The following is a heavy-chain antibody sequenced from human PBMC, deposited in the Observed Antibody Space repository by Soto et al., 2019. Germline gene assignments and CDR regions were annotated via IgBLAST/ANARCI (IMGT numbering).Heavy chain of an antibody. D-gene: IGHD2-8*01. CDR2: ISGYNGDT. CDR3: AKNGQPPYYYYGLDV. V-gene: IGHV1-18*01. J-gene: IGHJ6*02. CDR1: GYTFTRYG. Sequence: QGQLVQSEAEVKKPGASVKVSCKASGYTFTRYGISWVRQATGQGLEWMGWISGYNGDTTYAQKFQGRVSMTIDTSTGTAYMELRSLTSDDTAAYYCAKNGQPPYYYYGLDVWGQGTKVTVSS.